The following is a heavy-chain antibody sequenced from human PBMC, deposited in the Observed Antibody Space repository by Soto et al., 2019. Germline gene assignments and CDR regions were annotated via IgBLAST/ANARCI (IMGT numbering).Heavy chain of an antibody. J-gene: IGHJ5*02. V-gene: IGHV4-30-4*01. CDR1: GGSIGSGDYY. CDR3: ARIINIVLVPAARGWFDP. CDR2: VYYGGST. Sequence: SETLSLTCTVSGGSIGSGDYYWSWIRQPPGKGLEWIGYVYYGGSTYYNPSLKSRVTISVDTSKNQFSLKLSSVTAADTAVYYSARIINIVLVPAARGWFDPWGQGTLVTVSS. D-gene: IGHD2-2*01.